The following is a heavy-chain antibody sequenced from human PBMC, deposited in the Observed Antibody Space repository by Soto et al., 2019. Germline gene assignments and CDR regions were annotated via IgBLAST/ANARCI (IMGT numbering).Heavy chain of an antibody. CDR1: GYTFSTSG. CDR2: IDPTHGNT. V-gene: IGHV1-46*01. Sequence: ASVKVSCKASGYTFSTSGMSWLRQAPGQGLEWMGMIDPTHGNTGYAQKFQGRVAMTRDTSASTVYIELSSLRFEDTAVYYCVRGYCTTTICQGDFQHWGQGTLVTVSS. J-gene: IGHJ1*01. D-gene: IGHD2-2*01. CDR3: VRGYCTTTICQGDFQH.